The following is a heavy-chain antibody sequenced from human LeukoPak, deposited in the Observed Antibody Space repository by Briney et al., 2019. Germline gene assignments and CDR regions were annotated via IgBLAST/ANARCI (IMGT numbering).Heavy chain of an antibody. V-gene: IGHV1-2*06. Sequence: ASVKVSCKASGYTITGYYMHWVRQAPGQGLEWMGRINPNTGDTNSARKFQGRVTMTRDTSISTVYMELSRLRSDDTAVYYCARVFYEDIAVAGDETDDYWGQGTLVTVSS. CDR3: ARVFYEDIAVAGDETDDY. CDR2: INPNTGDT. D-gene: IGHD6-19*01. J-gene: IGHJ4*02. CDR1: GYTITGYY.